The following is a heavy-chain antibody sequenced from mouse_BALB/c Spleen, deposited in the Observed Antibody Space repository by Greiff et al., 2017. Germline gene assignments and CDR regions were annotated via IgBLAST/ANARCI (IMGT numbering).Heavy chain of an antibody. CDR2: IDPYNGGT. CDR3: TRRCTMVTTTGFAY. D-gene: IGHD2-2*01. J-gene: IGHJ3*01. Sequence: QLQQSGPELVKPGASVKVSCKASGYSLTDYNMYWVKQSHGKSLEWIGNIDPYNGGTSYNQKFKGKATLTVDKTSSTAFMHLNSLTSEDSAVYYCTRRCTMVTTTGFAYWGQGTLVTVSA. V-gene: IGHV1S135*01. CDR1: GYSLTDYN.